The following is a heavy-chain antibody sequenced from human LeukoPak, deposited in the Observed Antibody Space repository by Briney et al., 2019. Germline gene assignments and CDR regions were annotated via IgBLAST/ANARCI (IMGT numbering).Heavy chain of an antibody. Sequence: ASVNVSCKVSGYTLTELSMHWVRQAPGKGGAWMGGFDPEDGETIYAQKYQGRGTMTEDTSTDTAHMELSSLRSEDTAVYCCATDAEYSGYDYYFDYWGQGTLVTVPS. V-gene: IGHV1-24*01. CDR3: ATDAEYSGYDYYFDY. CDR2: FDPEDGET. CDR1: GYTLTELS. J-gene: IGHJ4*02. D-gene: IGHD5-12*01.